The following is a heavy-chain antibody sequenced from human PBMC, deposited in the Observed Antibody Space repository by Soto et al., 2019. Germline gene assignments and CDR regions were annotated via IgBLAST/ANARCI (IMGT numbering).Heavy chain of an antibody. CDR1: GYTFSTYV. CDR2: INTGNGNT. D-gene: IGHD3-10*01. V-gene: IGHV1-3*04. J-gene: IGHJ4*02. CDR3: ARDHYNGLGTYNYFDY. Sequence: QVQLVQSGAEVKKPGASVKVSCKTSGYTFSTYVMHWVRQAPGQRLEWMGWINTGNGNTEYSQKFQGRVTITRDTSASTAYMELSSLTSEDTAVYFCARDHYNGLGTYNYFDYWGQGTLVTVSS.